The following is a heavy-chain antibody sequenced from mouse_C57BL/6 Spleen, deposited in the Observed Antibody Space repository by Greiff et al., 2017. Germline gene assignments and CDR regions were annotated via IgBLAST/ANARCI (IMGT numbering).Heavy chain of an antibody. D-gene: IGHD1-1*01. V-gene: IGHV1-82*01. CDR2: IYPGDGDT. Sequence: QVQLQQSGPELVKPGASVKISCKASGYAFSSSWMNWVKQRPGKGLEWIGRIYPGDGDTNYNGKFKGKATLTADKSSSTAYMQLSSLTSEDSAVYVCARPITTVVATQGFDYWGQGTTLTVSS. CDR3: ARPITTVVATQGFDY. J-gene: IGHJ2*01. CDR1: GYAFSSSW.